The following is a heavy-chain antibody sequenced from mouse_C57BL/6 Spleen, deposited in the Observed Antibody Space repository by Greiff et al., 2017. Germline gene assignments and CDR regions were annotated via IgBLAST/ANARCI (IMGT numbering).Heavy chain of an antibody. CDR3: TTEASLYNRDY. CDR2: IDPEDGDT. V-gene: IGHV14-1*01. Sequence: VQLQQSGAELVRPGASVKLSCTASGFNINDYCMHWVKQRPEQGLEWIGGIDPEDGDTEYAPKFKGKATMTADTSSNTAYLQLSSLTSEDTAVYYCTTEASLYNRDYWGQGTTLTVSS. D-gene: IGHD6-2*01. CDR1: GFNINDYC. J-gene: IGHJ2*01.